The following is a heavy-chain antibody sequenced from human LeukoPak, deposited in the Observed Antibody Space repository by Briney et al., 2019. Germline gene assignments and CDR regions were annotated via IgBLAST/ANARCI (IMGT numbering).Heavy chain of an antibody. J-gene: IGHJ6*03. D-gene: IGHD2-15*01. CDR3: AREVRGIVVMVAAPSAWDYMDV. CDR1: GGSISSYY. CDR2: IYTSGST. V-gene: IGHV4-4*07. Sequence: PSETLSLTCTVSGGSISSYYWSWIRQPAGKGLEWIGRIYTSGSTNYNPSLKSRVTISVDRSKNQFSLKLSSVTAADTAVYYCAREVRGIVVMVAAPSAWDYMDVWGKGTTVTVSS.